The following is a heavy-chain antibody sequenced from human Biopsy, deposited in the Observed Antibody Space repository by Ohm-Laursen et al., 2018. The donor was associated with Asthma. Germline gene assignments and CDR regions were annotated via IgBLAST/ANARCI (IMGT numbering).Heavy chain of an antibody. V-gene: IGHV3-33*05. D-gene: IGHD3-10*01. Sequence: SLRLSCSASGFNLGPYGMHWVRQAPGKGLERVAFISYDGGQKYYGDSVTGRFTISSDNSKNTVSLPMNSLRSEGTAMYSCARSRHGDYHYSFVMDVWGQGTTVTFSS. CDR3: ARSRHGDYHYSFVMDV. J-gene: IGHJ6*02. CDR2: ISYDGGQK. CDR1: GFNLGPYG.